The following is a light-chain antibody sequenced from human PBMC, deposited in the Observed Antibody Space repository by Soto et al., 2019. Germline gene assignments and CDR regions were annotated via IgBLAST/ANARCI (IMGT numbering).Light chain of an antibody. J-gene: IGKJ2*01. Sequence: DIQLTQSPSFLSASVGDRVTITCRASQAISSSLAWYQHNPGKAPKLLIYAASTLQNGVPSSFSGSGSGTEFTITISSLQPEDFATYYCQNLNDYRYTFGQGTKVEIK. V-gene: IGKV1-9*01. CDR2: AAS. CDR1: QAISSS. CDR3: QNLNDYRYT.